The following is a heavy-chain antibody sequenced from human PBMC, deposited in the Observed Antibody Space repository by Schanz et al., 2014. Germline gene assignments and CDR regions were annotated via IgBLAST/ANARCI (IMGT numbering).Heavy chain of an antibody. V-gene: IGHV1-69*02. D-gene: IGHD2-8*02. CDR3: ATMWGYCTATACQIIEVLDV. J-gene: IGHJ3*01. CDR2: IIPVLNIA. CDR1: GGTFSSYT. Sequence: QLQLVQSGAEVKKPGSSVKVSCKLSGGTFSSYTISWMRQAPGQGLEWMGKIIPVLNIATYAQRFQGRVSITADTSTNTAYMELSSLTSEDTAVYYCATMWGYCTATACQIIEVLDVWGQGTMVTVSS.